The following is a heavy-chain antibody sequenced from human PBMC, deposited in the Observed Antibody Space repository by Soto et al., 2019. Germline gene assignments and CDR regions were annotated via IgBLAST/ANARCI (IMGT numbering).Heavy chain of an antibody. D-gene: IGHD4-4*01. Sequence: GGTLRLSCAASGFSFSSYGMYWVRQAPGKGLEGVAVISSAVRNKDYADSVKGRFTVSRDNSKNTLSLQMNSLRVDDTAVYHCAQATGSTGYYYAMVVWGQGTKVT. CDR1: GFSFSSYG. CDR3: AQATGSTGYYYAMVV. J-gene: IGHJ6*02. V-gene: IGHV3-30*18. CDR2: ISSAVRNK.